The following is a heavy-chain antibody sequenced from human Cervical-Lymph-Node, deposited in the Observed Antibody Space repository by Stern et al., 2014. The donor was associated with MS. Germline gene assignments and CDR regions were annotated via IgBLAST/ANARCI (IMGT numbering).Heavy chain of an antibody. CDR1: GFTVRRDY. CDR3: ARDTSSPERSDW. D-gene: IGHD1-1*01. CDR2: ITNVGST. Sequence: EGQLVESGGGVIQPGGSLRLSFTASGFTVRRDYMTWVRQASGKGLECVSLITNVGSTFYTDSVKGRFTISRDDSKNTVYLHMTSLRAEDTAMYYCARDTSSPERSDWWGQGTLVTVSS. J-gene: IGHJ4*02. V-gene: IGHV3-53*01.